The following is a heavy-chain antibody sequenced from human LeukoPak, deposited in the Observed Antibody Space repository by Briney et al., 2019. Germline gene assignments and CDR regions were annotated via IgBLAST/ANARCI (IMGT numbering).Heavy chain of an antibody. D-gene: IGHD5-18*01. CDR1: GFTFSSYA. CDR2: ISYDGSNK. CDR3: ARSKLWTYDY. J-gene: IGHJ4*02. Sequence: GGSLRLSCAASGFTFSSYAMHWVRQAPGKGLEWVAVISYDGSNKYYADSVKGRFTISRDNSKNTLYLQMNSLRAEDTAVYYCARSKLWTYDYWGQGTLVTVSS. V-gene: IGHV3-30*04.